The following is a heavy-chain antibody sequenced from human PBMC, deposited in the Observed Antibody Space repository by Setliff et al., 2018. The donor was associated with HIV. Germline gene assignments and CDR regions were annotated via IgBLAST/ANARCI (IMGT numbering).Heavy chain of an antibody. V-gene: IGHV4-39*07. CDR2: FSPTGSP. CDR3: ARGAPRGRLRFPNWFDP. J-gene: IGHJ5*02. Sequence: SETLSLTCTVSGGSIRSNDYYWNWIRQPPGKGLEWIGEFSPTGSPTYHPSLESRVTISVDTSKNQCSLKLRSLTAADTAIYYCARGAPRGRLRFPNWFDPWGQGTLVTVSS. D-gene: IGHD5-12*01. CDR1: GGSIRSNDYY.